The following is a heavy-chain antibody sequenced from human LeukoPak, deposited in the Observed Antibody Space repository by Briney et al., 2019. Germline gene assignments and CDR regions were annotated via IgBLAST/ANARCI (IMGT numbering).Heavy chain of an antibody. CDR2: IWYDGSNK. CDR1: GFTFSSYG. Sequence: GRSLRLSCAASGFTFSSYGMHWVRQAPGKGLEWVAVIWYDGSNKYYADSVKGRFTISRDNSKNTLYLQMNSLRAEDTAVYYCARDFEAYYDSSGYWSYWGQGTLVTVSS. CDR3: ARDFEAYYDSSGYWSY. V-gene: IGHV3-33*01. D-gene: IGHD3-22*01. J-gene: IGHJ4*02.